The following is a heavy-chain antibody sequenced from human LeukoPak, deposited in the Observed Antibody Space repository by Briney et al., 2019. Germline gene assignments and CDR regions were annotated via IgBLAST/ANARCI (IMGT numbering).Heavy chain of an antibody. CDR3: ARARSSGWSQNWLDP. CDR2: IYHSGST. V-gene: IGHV4-30-2*01. Sequence: SETLSLTCAVSGGSISSGGYSWSWIRQPPGKGLEWIGYIYHSGSTYYNPSLKSRVTISVDTSKNQFSLKLSSVTAADTAVYYCARARSSGWSQNWLDPWGQGTLVTVSS. D-gene: IGHD6-19*01. J-gene: IGHJ5*02. CDR1: GGSISSGGYS.